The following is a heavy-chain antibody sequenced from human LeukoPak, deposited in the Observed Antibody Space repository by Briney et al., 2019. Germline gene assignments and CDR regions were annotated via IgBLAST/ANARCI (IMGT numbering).Heavy chain of an antibody. V-gene: IGHV4-4*07. J-gene: IGHJ3*02. Sequence: SETLSLTCTVSGGSISSYYWSWIGQPAGKGLEWIGRIYTSGSTNYNPSLKSRVTMSVDTSKNQFSLKLSSVTAADTAVYYCASGVGAGGGDAFDIWGQGTMVTVSS. CDR2: IYTSGST. D-gene: IGHD1-26*01. CDR1: GGSISSYY. CDR3: ASGVGAGGGDAFDI.